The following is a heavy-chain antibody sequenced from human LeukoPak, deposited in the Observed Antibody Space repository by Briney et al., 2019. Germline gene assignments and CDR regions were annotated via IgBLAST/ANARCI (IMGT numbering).Heavy chain of an antibody. V-gene: IGHV3-15*01. CDR2: IKSKTAGATP. J-gene: IGHJ4*02. Sequence: GGSLRPSCSASGFTFSNAWMGWVRPAPGKGLGWVGRIKSKTAGATPDYAAPVKGRLTISRDDSKNTLYLQMNSLKTEDTAVYYCARDLGSVRGVLQSPFDYWGQGTLVTVSS. CDR1: GFTFSNAW. CDR3: ARDLGSVRGVLQSPFDY. D-gene: IGHD3-10*01.